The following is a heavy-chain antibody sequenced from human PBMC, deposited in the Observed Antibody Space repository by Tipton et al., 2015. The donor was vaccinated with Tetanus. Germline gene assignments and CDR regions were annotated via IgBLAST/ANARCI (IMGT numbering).Heavy chain of an antibody. J-gene: IGHJ4*02. CDR3: ARRTGGSYFALFDF. CDR1: GGSISSSSYY. V-gene: IGHV4-39*01. D-gene: IGHD1-26*01. CDR2: INYSGST. Sequence: TLSLTCTVSGGSISSSSYYWGWIRQPPGKGLEWIGTINYSGSTYYNPSLKSRVTISVDTSKYQFSLKLSSVSAADTAVYYCARRTGGSYFALFDFWGQGTLVTVSS.